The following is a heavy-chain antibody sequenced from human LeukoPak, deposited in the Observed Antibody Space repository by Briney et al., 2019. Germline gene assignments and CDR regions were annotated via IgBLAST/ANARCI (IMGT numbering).Heavy chain of an antibody. CDR3: ARTRICGSTSCYLFDY. CDR1: GGSISSGSYY. V-gene: IGHV4-61*02. J-gene: IGHJ4*02. CDR2: ICTGGST. Sequence: SQTLSLTCTVSGGSISSGSYYWSWIRQPAGKGLEWIGRICTGGSTNYNPSLKSRVTISVDTSKNQFSLKLSSVTAADTAVYYCARTRICGSTSCYLFDYWGQGTLVTVSS. D-gene: IGHD2-2*01.